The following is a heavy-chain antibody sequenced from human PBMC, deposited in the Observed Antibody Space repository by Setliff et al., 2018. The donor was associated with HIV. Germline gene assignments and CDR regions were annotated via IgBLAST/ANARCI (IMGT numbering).Heavy chain of an antibody. Sequence: PSETLSLTCTVSGGSVSSPGYYWGWIRQPPGKGLEWIGSVYNSGITFKNPSLKSRVTISVDRSGNQFSLRLTSVTAADTAVYYCGGNGYYSIDYWGQGTLVTVSS. D-gene: IGHD3-22*01. CDR2: VYNSGIT. CDR3: GGNGYYSIDY. V-gene: IGHV4-39*07. CDR1: GGSVSSPGYY. J-gene: IGHJ4*02.